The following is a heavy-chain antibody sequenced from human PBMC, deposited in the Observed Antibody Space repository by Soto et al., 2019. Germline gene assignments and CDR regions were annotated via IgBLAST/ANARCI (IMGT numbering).Heavy chain of an antibody. J-gene: IGHJ6*02. CDR3: ARDRITIFGGDYYYGMDV. CDR2: ISYDGSNK. D-gene: IGHD3-3*01. CDR1: GFTFSKYA. V-gene: IGHV3-30-3*01. Sequence: GGSLRLSCAASGFTFSKYAMHWVRQAPGKGLEWVAVISYDGSNKYYADSVKGRFTISRDNSKNTLYLQMNSLRAEDTAVYYCARDRITIFGGDYYYGMDVWGQGTTVTVS.